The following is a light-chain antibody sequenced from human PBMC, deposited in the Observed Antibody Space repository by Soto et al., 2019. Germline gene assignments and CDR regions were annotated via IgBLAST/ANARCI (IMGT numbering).Light chain of an antibody. CDR2: GAS. CDR1: QSVSSSY. J-gene: IGKJ2*01. Sequence: EIVLTQSPGTLSLSPGERATLSCRASQSVSSSYLAWYQQKPGQAPRLLIYGASSRATGIPDRFSGSGSGTDFTLTIRRLEPEDFAVYYCQQYGSSPPYTFGQGTKPEIK. CDR3: QQYGSSPPYT. V-gene: IGKV3-20*01.